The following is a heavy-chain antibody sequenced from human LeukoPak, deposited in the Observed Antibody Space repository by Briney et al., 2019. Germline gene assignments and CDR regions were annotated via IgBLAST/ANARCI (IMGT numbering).Heavy chain of an antibody. V-gene: IGHV5-51*01. Sequence: GESLKISCKGSGYSFTSSWIGWVRQMPGKGLEWMGIIYPGDADTRYSPSFQGQVTISADNSISTAYLQWSSLKASDTAMYYCARQTVMEEMATMGAFDIWGQGTMVTVSS. CDR1: GYSFTSSW. CDR3: ARQTVMEEMATMGAFDI. J-gene: IGHJ3*02. CDR2: IYPGDADT. D-gene: IGHD5-24*01.